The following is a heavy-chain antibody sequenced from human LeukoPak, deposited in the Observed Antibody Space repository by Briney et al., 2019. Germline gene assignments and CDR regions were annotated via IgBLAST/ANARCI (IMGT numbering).Heavy chain of an antibody. Sequence: PGGSLRLSCAASGFTFSSYGMHWVRQAPGKGLEWVAFIRYDGSNKYYADSVKGRFTISRDNSKNTLYLQMNSLRAEDTAVYFCARDVTMVQGAQDYYGMDVWGQGTTVTVSS. CDR2: IRYDGSNK. D-gene: IGHD3-10*01. CDR3: ARDVTMVQGAQDYYGMDV. J-gene: IGHJ6*02. CDR1: GFTFSSYG. V-gene: IGHV3-30*02.